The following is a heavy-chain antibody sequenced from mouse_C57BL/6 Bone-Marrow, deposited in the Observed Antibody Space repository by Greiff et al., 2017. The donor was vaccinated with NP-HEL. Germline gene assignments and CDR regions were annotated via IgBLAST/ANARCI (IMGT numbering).Heavy chain of an antibody. D-gene: IGHD1-1*01. V-gene: IGHV1-9*01. J-gene: IGHJ1*03. Sequence: QLQQSGAELMKPGASVKLSCKATGYTFTGYWIEWVKQRPGHGLEWIGELLPGSGSTNYNEKFKGKAPFTADTSPNTAYMQLSSLTTEDSAIYYCARRGYYYGSLYWYFDVWGTGTTVTVSS. CDR3: ARRGYYYGSLYWYFDV. CDR2: LLPGSGST. CDR1: GYTFTGYW.